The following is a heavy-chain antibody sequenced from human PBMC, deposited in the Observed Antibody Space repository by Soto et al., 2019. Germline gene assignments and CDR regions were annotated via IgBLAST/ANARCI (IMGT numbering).Heavy chain of an antibody. CDR3: ARDTPFDY. CDR1: GFTFTTYN. CDR2: ISSRSSHI. J-gene: IGHJ4*02. Sequence: EVQLVESGGGLVKPGGSLRLSCAASGFTFTTYNMNWVRQAPGKGLEWVSSISSRSSHIYFSDSVKGRFTISRDDAKNSLYLQMTSLRAEDTAVYYCARDTPFDYWGQGTLVTVSS. V-gene: IGHV3-21*01. D-gene: IGHD2-15*01.